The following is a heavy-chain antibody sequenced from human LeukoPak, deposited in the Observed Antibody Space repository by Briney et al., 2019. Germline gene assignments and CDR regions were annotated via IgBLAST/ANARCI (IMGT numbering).Heavy chain of an antibody. V-gene: IGHV1-18*01. D-gene: IGHD3-3*01. J-gene: IGHJ6*02. CDR1: GYTFTSYG. CDR2: ISAYNGNT. CDR3: ARATLLTAYYDFWGGSYGMDV. Sequence: ASVKVSCKASGYTFTSYGISWVRQAPGQGLEWMGWISAYNGNTNYAQKLQGRVTMTTDTSTSTAYMELRSLRSDDTAVYYCARATLLTAYYDFWGGSYGMDVWGQGTTVTVSS.